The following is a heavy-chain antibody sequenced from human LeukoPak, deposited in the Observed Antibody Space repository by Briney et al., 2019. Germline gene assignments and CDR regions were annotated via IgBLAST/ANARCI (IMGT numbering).Heavy chain of an antibody. CDR1: GYTFTSYD. V-gene: IGHV1-2*02. D-gene: IGHD1-26*01. J-gene: IGHJ4*02. CDR3: ARAEGGSYLDY. CDR2: INPNSGGT. Sequence: ASAKVSCKASGYTFTSYDINWVRQAPGQGLEWMGWINPNSGGTNYAQKFQGRVTMTRDTSISTAYMELSRLRSDDTAVYYCARAEGGSYLDYWGQGTLVTVSS.